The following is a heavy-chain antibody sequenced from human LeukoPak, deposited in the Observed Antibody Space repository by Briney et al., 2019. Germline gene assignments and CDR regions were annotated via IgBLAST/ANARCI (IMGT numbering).Heavy chain of an antibody. D-gene: IGHD2-15*01. CDR2: IYYSGST. Sequence: SETLSLTCTVSGGSISSGGYYWSWIRQHPGKGLEWIGYIYYSGSTYYNPSLKSRVTISVDTSKNQFSLKPSSVTAADTAVYYCARETHCSGGSCYPGGFDYWGQGTLVTVSS. J-gene: IGHJ4*02. CDR3: ARETHCSGGSCYPGGFDY. CDR1: GGSISSGGYY. V-gene: IGHV4-31*03.